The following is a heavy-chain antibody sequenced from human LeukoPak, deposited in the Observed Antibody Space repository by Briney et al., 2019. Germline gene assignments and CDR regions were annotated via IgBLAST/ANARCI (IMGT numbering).Heavy chain of an antibody. CDR2: ISSSSSYI. Sequence: GGSLRLSCAASGFTFSSYSMNWVRQAPGKGLELVSSISSSSSYIYYADSVKGRFTISRDNAKNSLYLQMNSLRAEDTAVYYCARDSGAMVRGVPPVDWGQGTLVTVSS. D-gene: IGHD3-10*01. CDR3: ARDSGAMVRGVPPVD. V-gene: IGHV3-21*01. J-gene: IGHJ4*02. CDR1: GFTFSSYS.